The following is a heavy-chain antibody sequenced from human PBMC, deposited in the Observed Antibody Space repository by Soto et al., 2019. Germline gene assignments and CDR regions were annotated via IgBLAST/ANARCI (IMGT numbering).Heavy chain of an antibody. J-gene: IGHJ6*02. D-gene: IGHD3-16*02. CDR2: INVDNGNT. Sequence: QIQLVQSGADVRKPGASVKVSCTASGYTFTTYAMHWVRQAPGQRPEWMGWINVDNGNTKYSQNFQGRVTITMDTSASTAYMELSGLTYGDTGVYFWARDGRDRYGSYSHYGMDVWGQGTTVIVSS. CDR3: ARDGRDRYGSYSHYGMDV. CDR1: GYTFTTYA. V-gene: IGHV1-3*01.